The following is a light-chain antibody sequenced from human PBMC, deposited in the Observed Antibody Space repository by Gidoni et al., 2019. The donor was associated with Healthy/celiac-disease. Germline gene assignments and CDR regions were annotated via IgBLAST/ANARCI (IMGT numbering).Light chain of an antibody. CDR3: QQYHNWPWT. CDR2: GAS. CDR1: QRVSSN. V-gene: IGKV3-15*01. J-gene: IGKJ1*01. Sequence: EIVMTQSPATLSVSPGERDTLACRASQRVSSNLAWYQQKPGQAPRLLIYGASTKATGNPAQFSGSGSGTEFTLPISGLRSEDFAVYYCQQYHNWPWTFGQGTKVEIK.